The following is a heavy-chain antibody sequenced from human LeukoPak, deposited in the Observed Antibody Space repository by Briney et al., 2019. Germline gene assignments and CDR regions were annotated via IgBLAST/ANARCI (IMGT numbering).Heavy chain of an antibody. J-gene: IGHJ4*02. CDR2: LNPNSGGT. D-gene: IGHD2-21*01. V-gene: IGHV1-2*06. CDR3: AREDELVDFDL. Sequence: ASVKVSCKASGYTFTGYFLVWVRQAPGQGLEWMGRLNPNSGGTNYAQNFQGRVTMTRDTSISTAYMELSRLRSDDTAVYYCAREDELVDFDLWGQGTLVTVSS. CDR1: GYTFTGYF.